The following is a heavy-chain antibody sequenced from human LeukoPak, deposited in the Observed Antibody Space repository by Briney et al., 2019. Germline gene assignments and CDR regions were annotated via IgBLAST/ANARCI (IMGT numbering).Heavy chain of an antibody. CDR1: GFTFSSYA. CDR2: ISYDGSNR. V-gene: IGHV3-30*04. Sequence: QPGGSLRLSCAASGFTFSSYAMHWVRQAPGKGLEWAAVISYDGSNRYYADSVKGRFTISRDSSKNTLYLQMNSLRAEDTAVYYCARDPLGDSTYYFDYWGQGTLVTVSS. D-gene: IGHD2-21*01. CDR3: ARDPLGDSTYYFDY. J-gene: IGHJ4*02.